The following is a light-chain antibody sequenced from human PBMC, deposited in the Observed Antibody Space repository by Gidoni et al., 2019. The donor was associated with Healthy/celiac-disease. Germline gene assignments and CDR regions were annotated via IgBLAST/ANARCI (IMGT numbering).Light chain of an antibody. J-gene: IGKJ1*01. CDR3: QQYNNWPPGT. CDR2: GAS. CDR1: QSVSSN. V-gene: IGKV3-15*01. Sequence: EIVMTQSPATLSVSPGERATLSCSASQSVSSNLAWYQQKPGQAPRLLIYGASTRATGIPARFSGSGSGTEFTLTISSLQSEDSAVYYCQQYNNWPPGTFGQGTKVEIK.